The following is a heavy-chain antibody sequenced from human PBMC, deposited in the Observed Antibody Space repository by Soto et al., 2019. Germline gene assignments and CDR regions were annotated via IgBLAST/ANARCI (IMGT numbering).Heavy chain of an antibody. Sequence: QVQLLESGPGLVKPSETLSLTCTVSDDSITSYYWSWIRQSAGKGLAWIGRIDTSGSANYNPSLKSRLTMSVETSKNQISLQTSSVTAADTPVYYCERDHSGGSYYYGMDVWGQEATVTVSS. J-gene: IGHJ6*02. V-gene: IGHV4-4*07. CDR1: DDSITSYY. CDR3: ERDHSGGSYYYGMDV. CDR2: IDTSGSA. D-gene: IGHD1-26*01.